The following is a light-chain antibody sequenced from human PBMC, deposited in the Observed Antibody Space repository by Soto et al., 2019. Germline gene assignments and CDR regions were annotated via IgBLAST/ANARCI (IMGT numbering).Light chain of an antibody. Sequence: EKVLTHSPGTLSLSPGERATLXLMASQSVSSRYLAWYQQKPGQAPRLLVYGASTRAAGIPDRFSGSGSGTDFTLTISGLEPEDFALYYCQQYHTSPLPFGQGTNVDIK. V-gene: IGKV3-20*01. J-gene: IGKJ1*01. CDR1: QSVSSRY. CDR2: GAS. CDR3: QQYHTSPLP.